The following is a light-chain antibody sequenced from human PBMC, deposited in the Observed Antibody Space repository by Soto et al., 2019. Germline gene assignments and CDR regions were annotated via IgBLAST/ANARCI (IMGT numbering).Light chain of an antibody. CDR2: DVS. CDR1: SSDVGGYNY. V-gene: IGLV2-8*01. Sequence: QSALTQPPSASGSPGQSVTISCTGTSSDVGGYNYVSWYQQHPGKAPQLMIYDVSKRPSGVPDRFSGSKSGNTASLTVSGLQAEDEADYYCSSYAGSTPYVFGTGTKLTVL. J-gene: IGLJ1*01. CDR3: SSYAGSTPYV.